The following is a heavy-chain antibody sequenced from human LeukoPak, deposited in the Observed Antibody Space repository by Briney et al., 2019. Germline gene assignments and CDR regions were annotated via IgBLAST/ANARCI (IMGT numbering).Heavy chain of an antibody. CDR3: AKDSSSWAHDAFDI. CDR1: GFTFSSYA. J-gene: IGHJ3*02. D-gene: IGHD6-13*01. Sequence: PGGSLRLSCAASGFTFSSYAMHWVRQAPGKGLEWVAVISYDGSNKYYADSVKGRFTISRDNSKNTLYLQMNSLRAEDTAVYYCAKDSSSWAHDAFDIWGQGTMVTVSS. CDR2: ISYDGSNK. V-gene: IGHV3-30*04.